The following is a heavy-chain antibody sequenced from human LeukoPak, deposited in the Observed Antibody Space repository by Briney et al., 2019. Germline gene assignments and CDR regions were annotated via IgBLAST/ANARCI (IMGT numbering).Heavy chain of an antibody. Sequence: SLKVSCKASGGTFSSYAISWVRQAPGQGLEWMGGIIPIFGTANYAQKFQGRVTITTDESTSTAYMELSSLRSEDTAVYYCAPAQWLVPYYLDYWGQGTLVTVPS. CDR3: APAQWLVPYYLDY. CDR2: IIPIFGTA. J-gene: IGHJ4*02. CDR1: GGTFSSYA. V-gene: IGHV1-69*05. D-gene: IGHD6-19*01.